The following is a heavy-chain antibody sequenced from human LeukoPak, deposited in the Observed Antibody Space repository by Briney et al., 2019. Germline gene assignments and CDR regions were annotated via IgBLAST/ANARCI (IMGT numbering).Heavy chain of an antibody. CDR3: ARDFGRGGDLFFDY. J-gene: IGHJ4*01. CDR1: GYTFTSYG. CDR2: ISAYNGNT. Sequence: ASVKVSCKASGYTFTSYGISWVRQAPGQGLEWMGWISAYNGNTNYAQKLQGRVTMTTDTSTSTAYMELRSLRSDDAAVYYCARDFGRGGDLFFDYWGQGTLVTVSS. V-gene: IGHV1-18*01. D-gene: IGHD4-17*01.